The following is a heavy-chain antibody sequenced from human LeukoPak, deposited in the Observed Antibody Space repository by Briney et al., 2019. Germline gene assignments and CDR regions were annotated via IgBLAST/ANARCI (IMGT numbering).Heavy chain of an antibody. J-gene: IGHJ3*02. D-gene: IGHD3-10*01. Sequence: SETLSLTCTVSGGSISSSSYYWNWIRQPPGKGLEWIGYIYYRGSTNYNPSLKSRVTISVDTSKNQFSLKLSSVTAADTAVYYCARAPGGYGSGSRGAFDIWGQGTMLTVSS. V-gene: IGHV4-61*01. CDR2: IYYRGST. CDR3: ARAPGGYGSGSRGAFDI. CDR1: GGSISSSSYY.